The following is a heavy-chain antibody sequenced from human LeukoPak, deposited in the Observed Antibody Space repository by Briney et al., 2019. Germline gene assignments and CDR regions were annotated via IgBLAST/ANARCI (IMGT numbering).Heavy chain of an antibody. CDR1: GFTFSSYW. D-gene: IGHD3-3*01. Sequence: GGSLRLSCAASGFTFSSYWMHWVRQAPGKGLVWVSRINSDGSSTSYADPVKGRFTISRDNSKNTLYLQMNSLRAEDTAVYYCARDGGGYDFWSGYYDTTIDYWGQGTLVTVSS. J-gene: IGHJ4*02. V-gene: IGHV3-74*01. CDR3: ARDGGGYDFWSGYYDTTIDY. CDR2: INSDGSST.